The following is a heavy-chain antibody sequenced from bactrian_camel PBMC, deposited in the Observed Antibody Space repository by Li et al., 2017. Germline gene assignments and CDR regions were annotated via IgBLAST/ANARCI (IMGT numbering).Heavy chain of an antibody. CDR1: EWIYSANC. Sequence: LVESGGGSVQAGGSLRLSCAAPEWIYSANCMGWFRQAQGKEREGVAVIYTASGNAAYVDSVKGRFTISRDNAKNTVYLQMNSLKPEDTAVYYCAACRLTMGDYLEWGQGTQVTVS. CDR3: AACRLTMGDYLE. CDR2: IYTASGNA. D-gene: IGHD3*01. J-gene: IGHJ4*01. V-gene: IGHV3S54*01.